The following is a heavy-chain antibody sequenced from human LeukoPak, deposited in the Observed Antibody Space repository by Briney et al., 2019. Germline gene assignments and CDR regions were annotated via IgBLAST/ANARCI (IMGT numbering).Heavy chain of an antibody. Sequence: GGSLRLSCAASGFTFSSYGMHWVRQAPGKGLEWVAVISYDGSNKYYADSVKGRFTISRDNSKNTLYLQMNSLRAEDTAVYYCAKDKSAGWFPSYYFDYWGQGTLVTVSS. CDR1: GFTFSSYG. D-gene: IGHD2-15*01. J-gene: IGHJ4*02. CDR2: ISYDGSNK. CDR3: AKDKSAGWFPSYYFDY. V-gene: IGHV3-30*18.